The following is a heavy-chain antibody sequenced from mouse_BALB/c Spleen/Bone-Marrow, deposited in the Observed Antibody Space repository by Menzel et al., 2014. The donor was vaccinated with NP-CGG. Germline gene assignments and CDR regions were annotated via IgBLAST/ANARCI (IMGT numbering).Heavy chain of an antibody. CDR3: AKRDKYDDYAMDY. V-gene: IGHV1-66*01. Sequence: VHLVESGPELVKPGASVKISCKASGYSFTSYYIHWVKQRPGQGLEWIGWIFPGSGNTKYYEKFKGKATLTADTSSSTAYMQLSSLTSEDSAVYFCAKRDKYDDYAMDYWGQGTSVTVSS. CDR2: IFPGSGNT. J-gene: IGHJ4*01. D-gene: IGHD2-14*01. CDR1: GYSFTSYY.